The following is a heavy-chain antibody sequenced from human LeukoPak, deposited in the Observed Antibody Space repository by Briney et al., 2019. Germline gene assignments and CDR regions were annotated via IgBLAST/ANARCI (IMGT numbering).Heavy chain of an antibody. CDR3: ATPKVSTYYYYMDV. CDR1: GYTFTGYY. CDR2: INPNSGGT. J-gene: IGHJ6*03. D-gene: IGHD1-14*01. V-gene: IGHV1-2*02. Sequence: ASVKVSCKASGYTFTGYYMHWVRQAPGQGLEWMGWINPNSGGTNYAQKFQGRVTMTRDTSISTAYMELSRLRSDDTAVYYCATPKVSTYYYYMDVWGKGTTVTISS.